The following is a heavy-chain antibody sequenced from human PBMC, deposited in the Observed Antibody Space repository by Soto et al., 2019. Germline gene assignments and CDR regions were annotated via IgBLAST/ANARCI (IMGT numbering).Heavy chain of an antibody. CDR2: IIPIFGTA. D-gene: IGHD1-1*01. V-gene: IGHV1-69*01. CDR3: ARGGRYNWNGGFLYF. CDR1: GGTFSSYA. Sequence: QVQLVQSGAEVKKPGSSVKVSCKASGGTFSSYAISWVRQAPGQGLEWMGGIIPIFGTANYAQKFQGRVTSAAEESTSTADMELSSLSTVDTALYGCARGGRYNWNGGFLYFWGQGTLVTVFS. J-gene: IGHJ4*02.